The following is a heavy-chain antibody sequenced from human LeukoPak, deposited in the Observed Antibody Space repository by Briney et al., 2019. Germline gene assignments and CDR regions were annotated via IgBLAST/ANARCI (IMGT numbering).Heavy chain of an antibody. V-gene: IGHV1-18*01. J-gene: IGHJ4*02. D-gene: IGHD6-13*01. CDR2: ISAYNGNT. CDR1: GYTFTSDG. Sequence: GASVKVSCKASGYTFTSDGISWVRQAPGQGLEWMGWISAYNGNTNYAQKLQGRLTMTTDTSTSTAYMELRSLRFDDTAVYYCHAAGTRFDSWGQGTLVTVSS. CDR3: HAAGTRFDS.